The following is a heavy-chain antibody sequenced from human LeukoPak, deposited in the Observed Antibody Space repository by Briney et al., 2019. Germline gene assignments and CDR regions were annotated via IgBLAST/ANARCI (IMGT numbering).Heavy chain of an antibody. V-gene: IGHV4-30-2*01. Sequence: SETLSLTCTVSGGSISSGGYYWSWIRQPPGKGLEWIGYIYHSGSTYYNPSLKSRVTISVDRSKNQFSLKLSSVTAADTAVYYCARGVDSSSWYYFDYWGQGTLVTVSS. CDR1: GGSISSGGYY. CDR2: IYHSGST. J-gene: IGHJ4*02. CDR3: ARGVDSSSWYYFDY. D-gene: IGHD6-13*01.